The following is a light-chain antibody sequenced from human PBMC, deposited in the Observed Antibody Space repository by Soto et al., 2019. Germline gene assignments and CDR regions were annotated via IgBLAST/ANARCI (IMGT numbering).Light chain of an antibody. Sequence: DIQMTQSPSTLSASVGDRVTITCRASESVSSWLAWYQQKPGRTPKLLIYQASTLETGVPSRFSGSGSGTEFTRSISGLQPDDFATYYCQQYNAYSQSFGQGTKVEIK. CDR3: QQYNAYSQS. J-gene: IGKJ1*01. CDR2: QAS. V-gene: IGKV1-5*03. CDR1: ESVSSW.